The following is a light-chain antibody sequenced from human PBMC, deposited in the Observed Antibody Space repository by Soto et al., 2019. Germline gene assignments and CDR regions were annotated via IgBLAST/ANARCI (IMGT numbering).Light chain of an antibody. V-gene: IGKV3-11*01. Sequence: EIVLTQYPGTLALSPGARATLSCRASQSVSTSLACYQQKPGQAPSLLIYDASNTATGVPARFSGSGSGTDFTLTISCLEPEDVAVYYCQQRRDFFQVTFGPGTRLDIK. CDR1: QSVSTS. CDR3: QQRRDFFQVT. J-gene: IGKJ3*01. CDR2: DAS.